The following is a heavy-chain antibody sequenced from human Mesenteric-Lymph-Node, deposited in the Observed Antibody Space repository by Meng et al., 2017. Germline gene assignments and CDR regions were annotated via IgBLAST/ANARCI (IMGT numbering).Heavy chain of an antibody. CDR2: INWNGGST. CDR1: GFTFDDYG. V-gene: IGHV3-20*04. J-gene: IGHJ6*02. CDR3: ARAIAPTSRDYYGMDV. Sequence: GESLKISCAASGFTFDDYGMSWVRQAPGKGLEWVSGINWNGGSTGYADSVKGRFTISRDNAKNSLFLQVNSLRAEDTAVYYCARAIAPTSRDYYGMDVWGQGTTVTVSS. D-gene: IGHD6-13*01.